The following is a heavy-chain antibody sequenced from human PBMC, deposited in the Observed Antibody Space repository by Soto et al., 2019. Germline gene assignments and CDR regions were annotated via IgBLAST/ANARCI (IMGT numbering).Heavy chain of an antibody. V-gene: IGHV3-23*01. CDR3: AKVTKRAAAGRYEYYKYGMDV. D-gene: IGHD6-13*01. CDR1: GFAFSTYA. J-gene: IGHJ6*02. CDR2: ISGSGGSS. Sequence: GGSLRLSCAAAGFAFSTYAMTWVRQAPGKGLEWVSVISGSGGSSYYAASVKGRFTISRDNSKNTLFLQMNGLRAEDTAVYYCAKVTKRAAAGRYEYYKYGMDVWGQGTTVTVSS.